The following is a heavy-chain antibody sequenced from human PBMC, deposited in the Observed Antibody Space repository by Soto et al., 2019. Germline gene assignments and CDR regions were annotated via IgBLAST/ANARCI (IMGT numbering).Heavy chain of an antibody. J-gene: IGHJ6*02. V-gene: IGHV3-23*01. D-gene: IGHD3-10*01. CDR2: ISGSGSNT. CDR1: GFTFSSYG. CDR3: SRIGYRSGSRFDAMDV. Sequence: GGSLRLSCEASGFTFSSYGMTWVRQAPGKGLEWVSTISGSGSNTYYADSVQGRFAISRDSSKNTVYLQVSSLRAEDTAIYYCSRIGYRSGSRFDAMDVWGRGTTVTVSS.